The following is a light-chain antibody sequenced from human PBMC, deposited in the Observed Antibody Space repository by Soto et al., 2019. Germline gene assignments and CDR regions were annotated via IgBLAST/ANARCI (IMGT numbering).Light chain of an antibody. J-gene: IGLJ3*02. V-gene: IGLV2-23*02. Sequence: QSVLTQPASVSGSPGQSITISCTGTSSDVGTYNLVSWYQQHPGKAPKLMIYEVSKRPSGVSNRFSGSKSGNTASLTISGLHAEEEADYYCCSDAGSSTWVFGGGTKLTVL. CDR2: EVS. CDR3: CSDAGSSTWV. CDR1: SSDVGTYNL.